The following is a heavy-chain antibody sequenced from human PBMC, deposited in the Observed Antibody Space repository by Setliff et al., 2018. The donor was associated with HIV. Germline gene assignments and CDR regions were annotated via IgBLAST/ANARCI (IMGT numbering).Heavy chain of an antibody. J-gene: IGHJ4*02. CDR3: ALDPGYRRDY. Sequence: SETLSLTCTVSGDSVSRSNYCWAWIRQPPGKGLEWIGSIDYNEITYYNPSLKSRVTLSVDTPKNQFSLYLSSVTASDTAVYYCALDPGYRRDYWGQGTLVTVSS. CDR2: IDYNEIT. V-gene: IGHV4-39*01. CDR1: GDSVSRSNYC. D-gene: IGHD5-12*01.